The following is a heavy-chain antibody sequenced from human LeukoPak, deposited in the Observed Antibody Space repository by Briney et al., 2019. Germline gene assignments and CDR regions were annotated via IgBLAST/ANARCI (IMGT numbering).Heavy chain of an antibody. V-gene: IGHV3-21*03. CDR2: IFSSSTYI. J-gene: IGHJ4*02. Sequence: GGSLRLSCAASGFTFSNAWMSWVRQAPGKGLEWVSFIFSSSTYIYYTDSVKGRFTISRDNARNSLYLQMDNLRAEDTGVYYCARDFYDGFALDYWGQGTLVTVSS. CDR1: GFTFSNAW. D-gene: IGHD2/OR15-2a*01. CDR3: ARDFYDGFALDY.